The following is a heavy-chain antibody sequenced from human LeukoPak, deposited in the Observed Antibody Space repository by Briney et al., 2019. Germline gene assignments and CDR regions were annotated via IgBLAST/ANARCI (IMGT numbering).Heavy chain of an antibody. CDR3: ARSTEGTAHFDY. CDR2: ISTNGVST. V-gene: IGHV3-64*01. D-gene: IGHD1-7*01. J-gene: IGHJ4*02. CDR1: EFIFSDYE. Sequence: GGSLRLSCATSEFIFSDYEMHWVRQTPGRRLEYVSGISTNGVSTYYAMSVKGRFIISRDNSKNTLYLQMGSLKPEDMAVYYCARSTEGTAHFDYWGQGALVTVSS.